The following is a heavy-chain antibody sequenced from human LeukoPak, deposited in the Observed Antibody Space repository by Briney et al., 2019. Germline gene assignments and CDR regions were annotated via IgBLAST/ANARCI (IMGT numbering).Heavy chain of an antibody. J-gene: IGHJ4*02. CDR1: GYTLTELS. V-gene: IGHV1-24*01. CDR2: FDPEDGET. Sequence: ASVKVSCKVSGYTLTELSMHWVRQAPGKGLEWTGGFDPEDGETIFAQKFQGRVTMTEDTSTDTAYMELSSLRSEDTAVYYCATTRPSSGYSFDYWGQGTLVTVSS. D-gene: IGHD3-22*01. CDR3: ATTRPSSGYSFDY.